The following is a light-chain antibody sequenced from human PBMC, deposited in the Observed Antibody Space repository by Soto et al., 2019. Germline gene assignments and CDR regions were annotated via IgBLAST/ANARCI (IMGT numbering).Light chain of an antibody. V-gene: IGKV3-20*01. CDR2: GAS. CDR3: QQYGGSPLYT. CDR1: QSVSSSY. J-gene: IGKJ2*01. Sequence: EIVLTQSPGTLSLSPGERATLSCRASQSVSSSYLAWYQQKPGQAPRLLIYGASSRATGIPDRFSGSGSGTDFTRTISRLEPEDFAVYYCQQYGGSPLYTFGQGTKVEIK.